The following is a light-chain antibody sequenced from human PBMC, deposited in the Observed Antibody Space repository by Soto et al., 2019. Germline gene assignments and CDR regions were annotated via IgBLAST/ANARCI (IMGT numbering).Light chain of an antibody. CDR3: SSYTGSTTVV. CDR2: EVS. V-gene: IGLV2-14*01. Sequence: QSALTQPASVSGSPGQSITISCTGTNSDVGAFNYVSWYQQHPGKAPKIMIYEVSNRPSGVSNRFSVSKSGNTASLTISGLQAEDAADYYCSSYTGSTTVVFGGGTKLTVL. J-gene: IGLJ2*01. CDR1: NSDVGAFNY.